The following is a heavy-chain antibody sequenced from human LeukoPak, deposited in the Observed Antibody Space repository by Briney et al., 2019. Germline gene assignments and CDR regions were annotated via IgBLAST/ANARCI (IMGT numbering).Heavy chain of an antibody. Sequence: PSETLSLTCTVSGGSISPYYWSWIRQPPGKGLEWIGYVYYSGSANYNPSLKSRVTISVATSKNQFSLKLTSVTAADTAVYYCAREVGDYDSGNWFDTWGQGTLVTVSS. CDR2: VYYSGSA. CDR1: GGSISPYY. J-gene: IGHJ5*02. V-gene: IGHV4-59*01. CDR3: AREVGDYDSGNWFDT. D-gene: IGHD4-17*01.